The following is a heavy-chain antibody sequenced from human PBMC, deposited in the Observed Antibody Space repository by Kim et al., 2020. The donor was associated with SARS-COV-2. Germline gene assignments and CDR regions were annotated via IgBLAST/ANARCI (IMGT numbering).Heavy chain of an antibody. D-gene: IGHD6-13*01. J-gene: IGHJ4*02. V-gene: IGHV1-46*01. Sequence: YAQRYQGRVTMTRDTSTSTVYMGLSSLRSEDTAVYYCARCIAAAHPGVDYWGQGTLVTVSS. CDR3: ARCIAAAHPGVDY.